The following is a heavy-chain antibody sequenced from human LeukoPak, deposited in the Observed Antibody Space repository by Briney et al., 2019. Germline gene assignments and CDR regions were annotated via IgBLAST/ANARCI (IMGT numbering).Heavy chain of an antibody. Sequence: PSETLSLTCAVYGGSLSGYYWSWIRQPPGKGLEWIGEINHSGSTNYNPSLKSRVTISVDTSKNQFSLKLSSVTAADTAVYYCARDRASTIDYWGQGTLVTVSS. CDR3: ARDRASTIDY. CDR1: GGSLSGYY. D-gene: IGHD1-26*01. CDR2: INHSGST. V-gene: IGHV4-34*01. J-gene: IGHJ4*02.